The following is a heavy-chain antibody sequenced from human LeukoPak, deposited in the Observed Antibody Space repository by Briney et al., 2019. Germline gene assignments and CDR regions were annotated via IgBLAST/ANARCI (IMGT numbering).Heavy chain of an antibody. CDR3: ARHPYGVLDY. CDR1: GFTFSSYW. Sequence: GGSLRLSCAAPGFTFSSYWMSSVRQAPGKGLEWVANIKQDGSEKYYVDSLKGRFTISRDNARNSLYLQMNSLRAEDTAVYYCARHPYGVLDYWGQGTLVTVSS. V-gene: IGHV3-7*01. D-gene: IGHD4-17*01. J-gene: IGHJ4*02. CDR2: IKQDGSEK.